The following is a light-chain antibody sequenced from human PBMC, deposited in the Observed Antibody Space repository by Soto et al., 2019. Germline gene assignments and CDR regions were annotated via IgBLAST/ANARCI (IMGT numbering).Light chain of an antibody. CDR3: SSYTSSKTLV. CDR2: DVS. Sequence: QSALTQPASVSGSPGQSITISCTGTSSDIGGYNYVSWYQQHPGKAPKLIIYDVSNRPSGVSNRFSGSKSGNTAFLAISGLQAEDEADYYCSSYTSSKTLVFGGGTKVTVL. V-gene: IGLV2-14*03. J-gene: IGLJ2*01. CDR1: SSDIGGYNY.